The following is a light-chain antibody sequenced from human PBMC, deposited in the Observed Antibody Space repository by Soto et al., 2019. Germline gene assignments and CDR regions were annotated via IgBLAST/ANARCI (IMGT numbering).Light chain of an antibody. Sequence: EIVFTQSLCIFYFSPCDRSTLSCRASQTISSGFLAWYQQKVGQAPRLLIYDASNRATGVPDRFSGSGSGTDFSLTISRLEPQDFAVYHCQQYSSSPRTFGQGTRLEI. J-gene: IGKJ5*01. CDR1: QTISSGF. V-gene: IGKV3-20*01. CDR2: DAS. CDR3: QQYSSSPRT.